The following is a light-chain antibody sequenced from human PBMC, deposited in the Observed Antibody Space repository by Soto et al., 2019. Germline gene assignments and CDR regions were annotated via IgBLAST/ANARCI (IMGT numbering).Light chain of an antibody. CDR1: ECIRDY. V-gene: IGKV1-27*01. J-gene: IGKJ1*01. CDR3: QKYDRDAPT. Sequence: HMTQSPSSLCAPVVQPVTLTVRCVECIRDYLAWYQQQPGKVPALLIYGAFTLQSGVPSRFSGSGSGTDFTLTLSSLQHDDVATHYCQKYDRDAPTVVQGTSV. CDR2: GAF.